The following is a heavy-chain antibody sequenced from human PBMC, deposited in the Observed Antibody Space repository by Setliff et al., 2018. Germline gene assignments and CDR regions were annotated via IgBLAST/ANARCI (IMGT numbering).Heavy chain of an antibody. CDR1: GYSFTDFY. CDR3: AKGGGRLSISQSSFHMDV. CDR2: LNPRTGGT. J-gene: IGHJ6*03. Sequence: ASVKVSCKTSGYSFTDFYIHWVRHAPGHGLEWLGRLNPRTGGTNLPQRFQGRVTMTRDTSMKTAFLEMSGLTSDDTAIFYCAKGGGRLSISQSSFHMDVWGAGTTVTVSS. D-gene: IGHD3-16*01. V-gene: IGHV1-2*06.